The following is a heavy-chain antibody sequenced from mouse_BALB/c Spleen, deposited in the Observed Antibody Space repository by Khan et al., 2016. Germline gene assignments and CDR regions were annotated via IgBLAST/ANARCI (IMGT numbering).Heavy chain of an antibody. V-gene: IGHV3-2*02. J-gene: IGHJ4*01. CDR2: ISYSGST. Sequence: EVQLQESGPGLVKPSQSLSLTCTVTGYSITSDYAWNWIRQFPGNKLEWMGYISYSGSTRYYPSLKSRISFTRDTSKNQFFLQLNSVTTEDTATYYCVRTPTAYYTMDYWGQGTSVTVSA. CDR1: GYSITSDYA. D-gene: IGHD1-2*01. CDR3: VRTPTAYYTMDY.